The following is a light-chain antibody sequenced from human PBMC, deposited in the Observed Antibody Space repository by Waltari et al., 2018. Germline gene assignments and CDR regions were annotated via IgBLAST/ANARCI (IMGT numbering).Light chain of an antibody. Sequence: DILLTQSPGTLSLSPGEGATLPCRASQSISRFLAWYQQKPGQAPRLLIYDASTRATGIPDRFSGSGSGTDFSLTISRLEPEDFAVYYCQKYGTLPATFGQGTKVEIK. V-gene: IGKV3-20*01. J-gene: IGKJ1*01. CDR3: QKYGTLPAT. CDR1: QSISRF. CDR2: DAS.